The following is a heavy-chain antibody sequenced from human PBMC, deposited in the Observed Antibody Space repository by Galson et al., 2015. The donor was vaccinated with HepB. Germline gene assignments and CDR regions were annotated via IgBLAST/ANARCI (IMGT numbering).Heavy chain of an antibody. Sequence: SLRLSCAASGFTFSSYTMHWVRQAPGKGLEWVAVISYDGSNKYYADSVKGRFTISRDNAKNSLYLQMNSLRAEDTAVYYCAKELRGYTDYRYWGQGTLVTVSS. J-gene: IGHJ4*02. D-gene: IGHD5-12*01. CDR2: ISYDGSNK. CDR1: GFTFSSYT. V-gene: IGHV3-30*04. CDR3: AKELRGYTDYRY.